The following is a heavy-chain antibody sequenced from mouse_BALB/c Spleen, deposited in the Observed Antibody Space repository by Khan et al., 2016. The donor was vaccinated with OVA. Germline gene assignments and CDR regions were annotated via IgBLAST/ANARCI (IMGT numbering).Heavy chain of an antibody. CDR3: ARSYFYGYYFDQ. D-gene: IGHD1-1*01. CDR1: GFTFTSFG. CDR2: ISGDSSTV. Sequence: EVHLVESGGGLVQPGRSRKLSCVASGFTFTSFGMHWVRQAPEKGLEWVAYISGDSSTVYYTDTVKGRFTISRGNPKNTLFLQMTSLRSEDMAIDYCARSYFYGYYFDQWGQGTTLTVSS. J-gene: IGHJ2*01. V-gene: IGHV5-17*02.